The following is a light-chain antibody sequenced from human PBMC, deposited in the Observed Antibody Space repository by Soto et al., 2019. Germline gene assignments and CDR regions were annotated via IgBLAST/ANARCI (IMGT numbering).Light chain of an antibody. V-gene: IGKV1-12*01. J-gene: IGKJ1*01. CDR1: QGITNW. CDR2: AAS. CDR3: QQANSFPWT. Sequence: DIQMTQSPSSVSASVGDRVTITCRASQGITNWLAWYQQKPGKAPKLLIYAASTLQSGVPSRFSGSGFGTDFTLTISSLQPEDFATYYCQQANSFPWTFGQGTKGKS.